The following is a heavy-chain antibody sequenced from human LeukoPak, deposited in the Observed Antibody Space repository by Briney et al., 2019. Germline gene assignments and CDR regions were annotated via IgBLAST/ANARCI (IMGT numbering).Heavy chain of an antibody. CDR3: ATTGLLGDIP. J-gene: IGHJ5*02. CDR1: GFTFSSYS. D-gene: IGHD2-21*01. CDR2: ISSSSSSI. V-gene: IGHV3-48*04. Sequence: GGSLGLSCAASGFTFSSYSMNWVRQAPGKGLEWVSYISSSSSSIYYADSVKGRFTISRDNAKNSVYLQMNSLRAEDTAVYYCATTGLLGDIPWGQGTLVTVSS.